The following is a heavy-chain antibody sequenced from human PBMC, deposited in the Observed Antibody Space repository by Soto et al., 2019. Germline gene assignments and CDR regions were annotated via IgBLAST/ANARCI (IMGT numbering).Heavy chain of an antibody. Sequence: SETLSLTYAVSGGSISSSNWWSWVRQPPGKGLEWIGEIYHSGSTNYNPSLKSRVTISVDKSKNQFSLKLSSVTAADTAVYYCARVSGSYYYGMDVWGQGTTVTSP. D-gene: IGHD1-26*01. V-gene: IGHV4-4*02. J-gene: IGHJ6*02. CDR3: ARVSGSYYYGMDV. CDR2: IYHSGST. CDR1: GGSISSSNW.